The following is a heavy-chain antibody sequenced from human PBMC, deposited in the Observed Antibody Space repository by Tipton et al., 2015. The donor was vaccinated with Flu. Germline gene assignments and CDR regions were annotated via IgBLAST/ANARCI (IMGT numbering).Heavy chain of an antibody. Sequence: TLSLTCAVSGDSISSDYHWGWIRQFPGKGLEWIGTVSRSGSTIYNPSLMSRVTLSIDTSKNQFSLKMKSVTATDMAVYHCARRDYSNYVSDPKSWFDPWGQGTLVAVSS. D-gene: IGHD4-11*01. J-gene: IGHJ5*02. V-gene: IGHV4-38-2*01. CDR3: ARRDYSNYVSDPKSWFDP. CDR1: GDSISSDYH. CDR2: VSRSGST.